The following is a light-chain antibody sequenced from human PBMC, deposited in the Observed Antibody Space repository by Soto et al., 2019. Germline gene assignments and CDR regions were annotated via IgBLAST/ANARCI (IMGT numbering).Light chain of an antibody. V-gene: IGLV2-14*01. CDR1: SSDVGGYNY. Sequence: QSVLTQPASVSGSPGQSITISCTGTSSDVGGYNYVSWYQQHPGKAPKLMIYDVSHRPSGVSNRFSGSKSGDTASLTISGLQAEDEADYYCSSFTNTITRYAFGTGTKVTVL. CDR3: SSFTNTITRYA. CDR2: DVS. J-gene: IGLJ1*01.